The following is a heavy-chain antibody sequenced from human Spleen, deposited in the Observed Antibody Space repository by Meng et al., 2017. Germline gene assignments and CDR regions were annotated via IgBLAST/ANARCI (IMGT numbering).Heavy chain of an antibody. D-gene: IGHD3-22*01. CDR1: GYTFTSYY. J-gene: IGHJ3*02. V-gene: IGHV1-46*01. Sequence: ASVKVSCKASGYTFTSYYIHWVRQATGQGLEWMGIINPSGGSTSYAQKFQGRVTMTRDTSTSTVYMELSSLRSEDTAVYYCARVPRTYYYDSSGYTPVAFDIWGQGTMVTVSS. CDR3: ARVPRTYYYDSSGYTPVAFDI. CDR2: INPSGGST.